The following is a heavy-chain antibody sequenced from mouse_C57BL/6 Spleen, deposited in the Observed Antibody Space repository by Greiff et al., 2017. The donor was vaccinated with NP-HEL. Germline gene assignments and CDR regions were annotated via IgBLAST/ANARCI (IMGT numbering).Heavy chain of an antibody. V-gene: IGHV2-6-1*01. J-gene: IGHJ3*01. CDR1: GFSLTSYG. Sequence: VQLKQSGPGLVAPSQSLSITCTVSGFSLTSYGVHWVRQPPGKGLEWLVVIWSDGSTTYNSALKSRLSISKDNSKSQVFLKMNSLQTDDTAMYYCARHEGYGSSFFAYWGQGTLVTVSA. CDR2: IWSDGST. D-gene: IGHD1-1*01. CDR3: ARHEGYGSSFFAY.